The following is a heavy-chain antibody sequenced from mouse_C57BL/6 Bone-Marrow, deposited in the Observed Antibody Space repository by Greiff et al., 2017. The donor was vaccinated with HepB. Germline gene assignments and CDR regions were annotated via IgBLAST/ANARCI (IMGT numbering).Heavy chain of an antibody. J-gene: IGHJ3*01. CDR1: GFTFSNYW. CDR3: TDPSWLAY. Sequence: DVLLVESGGGLVQPGGSMILSCVASGFTFSNYWMNWVRQSPEKGLEWVAQIRLKSDNYATLYAESVKGRFTISRDDSKTRVYLQMNNLRAEDTGIYYCTDPSWLAYWGQGTLVTVSA. V-gene: IGHV6-3*01. CDR2: IRLKSDNYAT.